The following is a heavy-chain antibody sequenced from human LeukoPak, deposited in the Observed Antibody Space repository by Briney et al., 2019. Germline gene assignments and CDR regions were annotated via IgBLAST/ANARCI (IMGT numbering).Heavy chain of an antibody. D-gene: IGHD3-10*01. CDR1: GDSISRDY. CDR2: IYDSVRT. V-gene: IGHV4-59*01. CDR3: ARAQLAKRRRVFDS. Sequence: SETLSLTCNVSGDSISRDYWTWIRQPPGKGLEWLGYIYDSVRTNYNPSLKSRITISLDTSNNHFSLKLTSMTAADTAVYYCARAQLAKRRRVFDSWGQGTLVTVSS. J-gene: IGHJ4*02.